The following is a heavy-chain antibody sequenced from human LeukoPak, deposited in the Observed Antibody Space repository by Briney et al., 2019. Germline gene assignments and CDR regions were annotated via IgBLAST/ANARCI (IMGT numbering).Heavy chain of an antibody. CDR1: GYTFTSYD. Sequence: GASVKVSCKASGYTFTSYDINWVRQATGKGLEWMGWMNPNSGNTGYAQKFQGRVTMTRNTSISTAYMELSSLRSEDTAVYYCARVEYSSSSHYYYYMDVWGKGTTVTVSS. D-gene: IGHD6-6*01. CDR2: MNPNSGNT. V-gene: IGHV1-8*01. CDR3: ARVEYSSSSHYYYYMDV. J-gene: IGHJ6*03.